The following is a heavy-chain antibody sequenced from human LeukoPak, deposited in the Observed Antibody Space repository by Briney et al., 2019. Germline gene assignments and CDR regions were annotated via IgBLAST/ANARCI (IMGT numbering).Heavy chain of an antibody. Sequence: SETLSLTCAVSGYSISSGYYWGWIRQPPGKGLEWIGSIYHSGSTYYNPSLKSRVTISVDTSKNPFSLKLSSVTAADTAVYYCASTYRVGTTGFDPWGQGTLVTVSS. V-gene: IGHV4-38-2*01. CDR3: ASTYRVGTTGFDP. D-gene: IGHD1-1*01. CDR2: IYHSGST. CDR1: GYSISSGYY. J-gene: IGHJ5*02.